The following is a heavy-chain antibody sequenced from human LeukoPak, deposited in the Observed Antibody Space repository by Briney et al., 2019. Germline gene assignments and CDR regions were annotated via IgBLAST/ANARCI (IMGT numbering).Heavy chain of an antibody. CDR3: ARDYCGGDCPLDY. CDR1: GFTFNTYG. J-gene: IGHJ4*02. D-gene: IGHD2-21*02. V-gene: IGHV3-33*01. CDR2: IWYDGSIK. Sequence: QPGGSLRLSCAAYGFTFNTYGMNWVRQAPGKGLEWVAVIWYDGSIKYYADSVKGRFTASRDNSKDTLYLQMNSLRAEDTATYYCARDYCGGDCPLDYWGQGTLVTVSS.